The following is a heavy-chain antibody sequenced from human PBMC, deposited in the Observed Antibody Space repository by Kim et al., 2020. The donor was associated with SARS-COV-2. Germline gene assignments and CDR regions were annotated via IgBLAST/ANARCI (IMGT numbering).Heavy chain of an antibody. J-gene: IGHJ5*02. CDR2: TYYRSKWYN. CDR3: AKTVNPGNNFLLGYCSSTSCYIGWFDP. D-gene: IGHD2-2*02. Sequence: SQTLSLTCAISGDSVSSNSAAWNWIRQSPSRGLEWLGRTYYRSKWYNDYAVSVKSRITINPDTSKNQFSLQLNSVTPEDTAVYYCAKTVNPGNNFLLGYCSSTSCYIGWFDPWGQGTLVTVSS. V-gene: IGHV6-1*01. CDR1: GDSVSSNSAA.